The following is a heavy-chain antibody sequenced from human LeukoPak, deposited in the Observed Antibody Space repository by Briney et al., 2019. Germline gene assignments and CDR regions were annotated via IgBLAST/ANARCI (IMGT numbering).Heavy chain of an antibody. V-gene: IGHV3-66*01. J-gene: IGHJ3*02. Sequence: GGSLRLSCAASGFTVSSNYMSWVRQAPGKGLEWVSVIYSGGSTYYADSVKGRFTTSRDNSKNTLYLQMNSLRAEDTAVYYCARRSYCGGDCYSDDAFDIWGQGTMVTVSS. CDR2: IYSGGST. D-gene: IGHD2-21*02. CDR3: ARRSYCGGDCYSDDAFDI. CDR1: GFTVSSNY.